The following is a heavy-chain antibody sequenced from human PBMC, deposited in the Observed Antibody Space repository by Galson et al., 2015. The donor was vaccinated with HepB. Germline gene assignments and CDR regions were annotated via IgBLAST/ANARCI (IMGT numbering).Heavy chain of an antibody. Sequence: SVKVSCKASGYSFTHYAMHWVRQAPGQRLEWMGWINTGNGNTKFSQRFQDRVTLTRDTSASTVYMELSSLRSEDTSVYYCAREGGTGGYSYGIYYFDYWGQGALVTVSS. CDR1: GYSFTHYA. CDR3: AREGGTGGYSYGIYYFDY. V-gene: IGHV1-3*04. J-gene: IGHJ4*02. D-gene: IGHD5-18*01. CDR2: INTGNGNT.